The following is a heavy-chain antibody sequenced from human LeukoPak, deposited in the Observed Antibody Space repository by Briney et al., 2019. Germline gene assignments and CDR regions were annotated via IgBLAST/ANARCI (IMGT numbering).Heavy chain of an antibody. CDR1: GXTFSSYA. D-gene: IGHD1-1*01. J-gene: IGHJ4*02. CDR3: ARDPVPATARHFDY. V-gene: IGHV3-30-3*01. CDR2: TSSDRNIK. Sequence: GRSLRLSCAASGXTFSSYAMHWVRQAPGKGLEWVAVTSSDRNIKYYADSVKGRFTISRDKSKNTLYLQMNSLRGEDTGVYYCARDPVPATARHFDYWGQGTLVTVSS.